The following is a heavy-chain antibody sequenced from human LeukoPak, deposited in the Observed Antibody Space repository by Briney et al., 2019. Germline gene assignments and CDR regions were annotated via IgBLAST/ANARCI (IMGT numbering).Heavy chain of an antibody. V-gene: IGHV4-39*01. D-gene: IGHD1-26*01. CDR2: ISYSGST. CDR1: GGSISSSSYY. Sequence: PSETLSLTCTVSGGSISSSSYYWGWIRQPPGEGLVWIGSISYSGSTYYNPSLKSRVTISVDTSKNQFSLKLSSVTAADTAVYYCARHRSTVLGGTLRIFDYWGQGTLVTVSS. J-gene: IGHJ4*02. CDR3: ARHRSTVLGGTLRIFDY.